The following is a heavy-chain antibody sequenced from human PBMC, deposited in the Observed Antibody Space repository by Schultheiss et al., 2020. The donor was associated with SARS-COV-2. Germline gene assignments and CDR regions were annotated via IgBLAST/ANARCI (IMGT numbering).Heavy chain of an antibody. Sequence: SETLSLTCTVSGGSVSSGSYYWSWIRQPPGKGLEWIGYIYYSGSTNYNPSLKSRVTISVDTSKNQFSLKLSSVTAADTAVYYCAGRYCSSTSCYRYYMDVWGKGTTVTVSS. CDR1: GGSVSSGSYY. CDR3: AGRYCSSTSCYRYYMDV. CDR2: IYYSGST. V-gene: IGHV4-61*01. J-gene: IGHJ6*03. D-gene: IGHD2-2*02.